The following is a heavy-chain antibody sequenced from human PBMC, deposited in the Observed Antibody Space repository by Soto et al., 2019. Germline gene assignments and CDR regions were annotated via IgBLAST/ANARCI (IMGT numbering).Heavy chain of an antibody. Sequence: QVQLVQSGAEVKKPGSSVKVSCKASGGTFSSYAISWVRQAPGQGLEWMGGIVPIFGTANYAPKFQGRVTITADESTSTAHVELSSRRSEDTAVYYCAGRYAGGGTNWLIDPWGQGTLVTVSS. V-gene: IGHV1-69*12. J-gene: IGHJ5*02. D-gene: IGHD3-9*01. CDR1: GGTFSSYA. CDR2: IVPIFGTA. CDR3: AGRYAGGGTNWLIDP.